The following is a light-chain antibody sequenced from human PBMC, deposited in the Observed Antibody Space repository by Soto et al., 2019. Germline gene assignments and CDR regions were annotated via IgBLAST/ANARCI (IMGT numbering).Light chain of an antibody. Sequence: QLVLTQSPSASASLGASVKLTFALSSGHSTYAIAWHQQQPEKGPRYLMKVNSDGSHNKGDGIPDRFSGSSSGAERYLTISSLQSEDEADYYCQTWGNGIRVFGGGTKLTVL. CDR2: VNSDGSH. J-gene: IGLJ3*02. CDR1: SGHSTYA. V-gene: IGLV4-69*01. CDR3: QTWGNGIRV.